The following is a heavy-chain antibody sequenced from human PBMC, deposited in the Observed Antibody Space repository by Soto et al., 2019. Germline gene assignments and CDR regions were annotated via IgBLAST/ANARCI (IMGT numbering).Heavy chain of an antibody. Sequence: QVQLVQSGAEVKKPGSSVKVSCKASGGTFSSYSISWVRQAPGQGLEWMGGIIPIFGTANYAQKFQGRVTITADEYTRIVYMELSSLGSEDTAVYYCARETGGDCSGGSCLFDYWGQGTLVTVSS. D-gene: IGHD2-15*01. CDR2: IIPIFGTA. V-gene: IGHV1-69*01. CDR3: ARETGGDCSGGSCLFDY. J-gene: IGHJ4*02. CDR1: GGTFSSYS.